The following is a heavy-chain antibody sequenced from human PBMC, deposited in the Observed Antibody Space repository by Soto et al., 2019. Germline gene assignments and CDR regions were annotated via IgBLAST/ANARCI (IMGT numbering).Heavy chain of an antibody. CDR3: ARGDLTDV. Sequence: EVQVVESGGGLVQPGGSLRLSCAASGFTVSSYYMSWVRQAPGKGLEWVSVLYTGGSTYYADSVNGRFTISRHNSENTLYLQMNSLRVEDTAVYYRARGDLTDVWGKGTTVTVSS. CDR2: LYTGGST. CDR1: GFTVSSYY. V-gene: IGHV3-53*04. J-gene: IGHJ6*04.